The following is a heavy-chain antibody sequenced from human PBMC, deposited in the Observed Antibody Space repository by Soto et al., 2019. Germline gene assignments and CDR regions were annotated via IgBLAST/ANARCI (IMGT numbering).Heavy chain of an antibody. D-gene: IGHD5-12*01. Sequence: VSCXASGYTFTXYYMHWVRQAPGQGLEWMGIINPSGGSTSYAQKFQGRVTMTRDTSTSTVYMELSSLRSEDTAVYYCARGDIVATIAEGYYYYMDVWGKGTTVTVSS. CDR3: ARGDIVATIAEGYYYYMDV. CDR2: INPSGGST. J-gene: IGHJ6*03. V-gene: IGHV1-46*03. CDR1: GYTFTXYY.